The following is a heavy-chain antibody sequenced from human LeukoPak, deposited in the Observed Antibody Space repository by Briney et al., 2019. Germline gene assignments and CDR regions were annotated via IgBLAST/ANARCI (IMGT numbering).Heavy chain of an antibody. D-gene: IGHD3-22*01. CDR2: ISAYNGNT. Sequence: ASVKVSCKASGYTFTSYGISWVRQAPGQGLEWMGWISAYNGNTNYAQKLQGRVTMTTDTSTSTAYMELRSLRSDDTAVYYCAREATYYYDSSGYPYDYWGQGTLVTASS. CDR1: GYTFTSYG. J-gene: IGHJ4*02. V-gene: IGHV1-18*01. CDR3: AREATYYYDSSGYPYDY.